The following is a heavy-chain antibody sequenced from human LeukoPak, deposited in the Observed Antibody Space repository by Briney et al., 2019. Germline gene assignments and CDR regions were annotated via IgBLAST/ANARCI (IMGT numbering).Heavy chain of an antibody. V-gene: IGHV5-51*01. CDR3: ATVPRIPAVGNTEYFQY. CDR1: GYSFTSYW. Sequence: GESLKISCKGSGYSFTSYWIAWVRQMPGKGLEWMGIVNPADSDTRYSPSFQGRVTISVDKSISTAYLQWSGLQASDTAMYYCATVPRIPAVGNTEYFQYWGQGTLVTVSS. J-gene: IGHJ1*01. CDR2: VNPADSDT. D-gene: IGHD6-13*01.